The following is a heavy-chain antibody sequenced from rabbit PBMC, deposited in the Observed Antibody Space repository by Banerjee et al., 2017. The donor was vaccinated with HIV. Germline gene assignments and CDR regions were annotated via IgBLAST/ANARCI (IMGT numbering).Heavy chain of an antibody. Sequence: QEQLVESGGGLVKPEGSLTLTCTASGFDFSSNAMCWVRQAPGKGLEWIACIYAGSSYSTYYANWAKGRFTISKTSSTTVTLQMTSLTAADTATYFCARVAVAGDAYVSFNLWGQGTLVTVS. CDR2: IYAGSSYST. CDR1: GFDFSSNA. V-gene: IGHV1S45*01. D-gene: IGHD6-1*01. J-gene: IGHJ4*01. CDR3: ARVAVAGDAYVSFNL.